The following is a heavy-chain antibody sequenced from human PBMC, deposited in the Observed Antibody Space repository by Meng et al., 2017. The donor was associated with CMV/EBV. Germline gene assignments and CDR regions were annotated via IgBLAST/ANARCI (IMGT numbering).Heavy chain of an antibody. V-gene: IGHV4-39*07. CDR3: ARSIAARPYRYNWFDP. J-gene: IGHJ5*02. CDR2: IYYSGST. D-gene: IGHD6-6*01. CDR1: GGSISSSSYY. Sequence: KPSETLSITCTVSGGSISSSSYYWGWIRQPPGKGLEWIGSIYYSGSTYYNQSLKSRVTISVDTSKNQFSLKLSSVTAADTAVYYCARSIAARPYRYNWFDPWGQGTLVTVSS.